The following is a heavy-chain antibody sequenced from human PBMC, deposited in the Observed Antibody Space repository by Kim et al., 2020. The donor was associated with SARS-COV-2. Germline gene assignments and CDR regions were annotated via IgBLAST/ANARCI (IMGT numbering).Heavy chain of an antibody. J-gene: IGHJ6*02. V-gene: IGHV4-39*01. Sequence: SETLSLTCTVSGGSISSSSYYWGWIRQPPGKGLEWIGSIYYSGSTYYNPSLKSRVTTSVDTSKNQFSLKLSSVTAADTAVYYCARLVAAAVYYYYGMDVWGQGTTVTVSS. CDR3: ARLVAAAVYYYYGMDV. D-gene: IGHD6-13*01. CDR1: GGSISSSSYY. CDR2: IYYSGST.